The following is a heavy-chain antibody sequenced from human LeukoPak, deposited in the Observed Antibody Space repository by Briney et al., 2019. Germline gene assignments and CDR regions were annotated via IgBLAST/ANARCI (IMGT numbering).Heavy chain of an antibody. CDR3: ASGWFRDSSGYYGPALRY. Sequence: SETLSLTCTVSGGSISSSSYYWGWIRQPPGKGLEWIGSMYSSGSTYYNPSLKSRVTISVDTSKNQFSLKLSSVTAADTAVYYCASGWFRDSSGYYGPALRYWGQGTLVTVSS. CDR2: MYSSGST. D-gene: IGHD3-22*01. CDR1: GGSISSSSYY. J-gene: IGHJ4*02. V-gene: IGHV4-39*07.